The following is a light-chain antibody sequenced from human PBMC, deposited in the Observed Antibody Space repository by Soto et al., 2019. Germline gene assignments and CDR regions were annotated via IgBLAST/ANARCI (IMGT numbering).Light chain of an antibody. V-gene: IGKV3-15*01. Sequence: EIVMTQSPATLYVSPGERATLSCRASESVSNNLAWYQQKPGQAPRILIYGASTRAAGIPARFSGSGSGTEFTLTISSLQSEDSAVYYCQQYNNWLRTIGQGTKVEIK. CDR3: QQYNNWLRT. CDR2: GAS. J-gene: IGKJ1*01. CDR1: ESVSNN.